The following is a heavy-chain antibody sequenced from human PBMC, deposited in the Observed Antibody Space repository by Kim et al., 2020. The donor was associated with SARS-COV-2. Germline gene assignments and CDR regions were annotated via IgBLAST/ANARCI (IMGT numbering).Heavy chain of an antibody. J-gene: IGHJ5*02. D-gene: IGHD4-4*01. CDR3: ATLGRSKSNWS. Sequence: GGSLRLSCTASGFTFSNSWLSWVRQAPGKGLEWVANIKGDGSLKYYLDSVKGRFTISRDNAKNSLYLQMNSLRVDDTAIYYCATLGRSKSNWSWGQGTLV. CDR1: GFTFSNSW. V-gene: IGHV3-7*03. CDR2: IKGDGSLK.